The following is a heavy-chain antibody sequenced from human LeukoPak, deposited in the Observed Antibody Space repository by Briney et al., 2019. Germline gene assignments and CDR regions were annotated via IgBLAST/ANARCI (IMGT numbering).Heavy chain of an antibody. CDR2: INPNDGAT. CDR1: GYTFTMYY. Sequence: GASVKVSCKASGYTFTMYYIHWVPQAPGQGLEWMGMINPNDGATTYTQRFQGRVTMTRDMSTTTVYMDLRSLRSEDTAVYLCAREQRGGLSGSLGGLFASYHTYYYMDVWGRGTTVTVSS. V-gene: IGHV1-46*01. D-gene: IGHD3-16*01. J-gene: IGHJ6*03. CDR3: AREQRGGLSGSLGGLFASYHTYYYMDV.